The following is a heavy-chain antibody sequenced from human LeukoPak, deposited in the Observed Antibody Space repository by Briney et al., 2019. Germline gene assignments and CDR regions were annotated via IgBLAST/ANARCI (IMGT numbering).Heavy chain of an antibody. CDR3: VRDGPAMLDFDY. J-gene: IGHJ4*02. V-gene: IGHV3-7*01. CDR1: GFSFSQSW. CDR2: INKDGSQI. Sequence: GGSLRLSCAASGFSFSQSWMNWVRQAPGKGLEWVASINKDGSQIFYVDSVKGRFAISRDYAKNSLYLQLDSLRAEDTALYYCVRDGPAMLDFDYWGQGALVIVSS. D-gene: IGHD3-16*01.